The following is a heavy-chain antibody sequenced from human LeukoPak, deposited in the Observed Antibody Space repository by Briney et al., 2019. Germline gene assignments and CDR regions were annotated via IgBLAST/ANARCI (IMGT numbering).Heavy chain of an antibody. D-gene: IGHD1-26*01. J-gene: IGHJ4*02. CDR2: IYYSGST. Sequence: SETLSLTCTVSGGSISSGGYYWSWIRQHPGKGPGWVGYIYYSGSTYYNPSLKSRVTISVDTSKNEFSVKLSSVTAADTAVYYCARASGSYYVDSFDFWGQGTRVTVSS. CDR3: ARASGSYYVDSFDF. V-gene: IGHV4-31*03. CDR1: GGSISSGGYY.